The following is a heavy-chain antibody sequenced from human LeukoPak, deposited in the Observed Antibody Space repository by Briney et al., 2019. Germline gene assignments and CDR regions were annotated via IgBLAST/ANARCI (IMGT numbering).Heavy chain of an antibody. D-gene: IGHD3-3*01. Sequence: GGSLRLSCAASGFTFSSYSMNWVRQAPGKGLEWVSYISSSSSTIYYADSVKGRFTISRDNAKNSLYLQMNSLRAEDTAVYYCAREVKYDFWSGYMTGVDYMDVWGKGTTVTVSS. CDR2: ISSSSSTI. V-gene: IGHV3-48*01. J-gene: IGHJ6*03. CDR3: AREVKYDFWSGYMTGVDYMDV. CDR1: GFTFSSYS.